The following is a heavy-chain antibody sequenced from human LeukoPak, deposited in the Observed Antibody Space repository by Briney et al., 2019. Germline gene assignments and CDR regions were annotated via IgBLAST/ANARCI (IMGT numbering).Heavy chain of an antibody. CDR3: ARIDYRKAFDI. D-gene: IGHD3-16*02. Sequence: GGSLRLSCASSGFTFDDYGMSWVRQAPGKGLEWVSRINWNGGRTGYADSVKGRFTISRDNAKNSLYLQMNSLRAEDTALYYCARIDYRKAFDIWGQGTMVTVSS. CDR2: INWNGGRT. J-gene: IGHJ3*02. V-gene: IGHV3-20*04. CDR1: GFTFDDYG.